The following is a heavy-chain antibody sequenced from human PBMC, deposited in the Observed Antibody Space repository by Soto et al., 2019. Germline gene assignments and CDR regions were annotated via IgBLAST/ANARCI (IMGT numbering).Heavy chain of an antibody. CDR1: GLAISSSSYY. CDR3: ARHMIPVGATSRFDY. Sequence: SETLSLTCTVSGLAISSSSYYWGWIPQPPGKGLEWIGSIYYSGSTYYNPSLKSRVTISADTSKIQFSLKLSSVTAAETAVYYCARHMIPVGATSRFDYWGKGTLVTVSS. D-gene: IGHD1-26*01. V-gene: IGHV4-39*01. J-gene: IGHJ4*02. CDR2: IYYSGST.